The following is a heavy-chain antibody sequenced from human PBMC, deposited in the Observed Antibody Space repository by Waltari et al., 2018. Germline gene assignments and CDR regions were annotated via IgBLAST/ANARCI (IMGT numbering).Heavy chain of an antibody. J-gene: IGHJ4*02. CDR2: IDGSSSGTI. CDR1: GLPFSTFS. Sequence: EVQLVESGGGLVQPGGSLRLPCAAPGLPFSTFSLDRVRQAPGKGLEWVSYIDGSSSGTIHYADSVKGRFTISRDNAKNSLYLQMNSLRDEDTAVYYCAAQLVPNYWGQGTLVTVSS. D-gene: IGHD6-13*01. CDR3: AAQLVPNY. V-gene: IGHV3-48*02.